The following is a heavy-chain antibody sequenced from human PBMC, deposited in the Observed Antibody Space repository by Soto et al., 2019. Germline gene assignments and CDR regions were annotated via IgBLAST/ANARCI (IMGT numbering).Heavy chain of an antibody. CDR3: ARRIVVVTALDY. D-gene: IGHD2-21*02. Sequence: GASVKVSCKASGYTFTSYGISWVRQAPGQGLEWMGWINAGNGNTKYSQKFQGRVTITRDTSASTAYMELSSLRSEDTAVYYCARRIVVVTALDYWGQGTLVTV. V-gene: IGHV1-3*01. CDR1: GYTFTSYG. CDR2: INAGNGNT. J-gene: IGHJ4*02.